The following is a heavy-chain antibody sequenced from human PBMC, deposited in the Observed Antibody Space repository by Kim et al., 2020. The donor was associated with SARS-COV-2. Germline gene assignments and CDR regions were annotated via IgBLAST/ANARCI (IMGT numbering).Heavy chain of an antibody. CDR1: GDSINRSSNY. V-gene: IGHV4-39*01. Sequence: SETLSLTCTVSGDSINRSSNYWGWIRQPPGKGLEWIGSINYSGNTYYNPSLKSRVTISVDTSKNQFSLKMRSVTAADTAVYYCARLVSENSAVEYWGQGTLATVS. J-gene: IGHJ4*02. CDR2: INYSGNT. CDR3: ARLVSENSAVEY.